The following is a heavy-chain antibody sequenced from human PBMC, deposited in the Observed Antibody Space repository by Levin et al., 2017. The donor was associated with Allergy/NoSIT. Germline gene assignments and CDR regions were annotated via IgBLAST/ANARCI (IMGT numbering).Heavy chain of an antibody. J-gene: IGHJ4*02. Sequence: GGSLRLSCAASGFNFDDYGMSWVRQVPGRGMEWLCGIASNGGSRGYADSVQGRSIIFRDNTKNSLYLQINSLTVEDTALYHCVRDGLGEEFDYWGQGTLVTVSS. V-gene: IGHV3-20*01. CDR3: VRDGLGEEFDY. CDR2: IASNGGSR. CDR1: GFNFDDYG. D-gene: IGHD3-16*01.